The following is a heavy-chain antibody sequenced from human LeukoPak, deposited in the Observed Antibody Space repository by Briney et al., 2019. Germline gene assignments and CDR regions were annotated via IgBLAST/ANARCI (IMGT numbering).Heavy chain of an antibody. CDR3: ARRAGAYTHPYDY. J-gene: IGHJ4*02. CDR1: GFTFSSYG. V-gene: IGHV3-23*01. Sequence: GGTLRLSCAASGFTFSSYGMGWVRQAPGKGLEWVSAISGSGGSTYYADSVKGRFTISRDNSKNTVYLQMNSLRAEDTAVYYCARRAGAYTHPYDYWGQGTLVTVS. CDR2: ISGSGGST. D-gene: IGHD3-16*01.